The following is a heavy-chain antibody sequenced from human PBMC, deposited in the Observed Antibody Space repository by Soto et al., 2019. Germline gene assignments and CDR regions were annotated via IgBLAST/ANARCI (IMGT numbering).Heavy chain of an antibody. Sequence: GGSLRLSCAASGFTFNTYDMNWVRQAPGKGLEWVSSITTSSAYIYYADSLKGRITISRDNAKNSLFLQMNSLRAEDTAVYYCVRSVTALLLRHSWFDTWGQGTLGTVSS. V-gene: IGHV3-21*01. J-gene: IGHJ5*02. D-gene: IGHD4-4*01. CDR1: GFTFNTYD. CDR2: ITTSSAYI. CDR3: VRSVTALLLRHSWFDT.